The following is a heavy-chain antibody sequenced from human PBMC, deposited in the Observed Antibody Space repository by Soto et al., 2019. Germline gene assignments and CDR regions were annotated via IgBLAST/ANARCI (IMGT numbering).Heavy chain of an antibody. CDR2: IGGGGATT. CDR3: ANSYCSGGSCSHYFDH. J-gene: IGHJ4*02. V-gene: IGHV3-23*01. Sequence: PGGSLRLSCAASGFTFSNNAMSWVRQAPGKGLEWVSIIGGGGATTYYADSVKGRFTISRDNSKNTLHLQLNSLRAEDTAVYYCANSYCSGGSCSHYFDHWGQGTLVTVSS. CDR1: GFTFSNNA. D-gene: IGHD2-15*01.